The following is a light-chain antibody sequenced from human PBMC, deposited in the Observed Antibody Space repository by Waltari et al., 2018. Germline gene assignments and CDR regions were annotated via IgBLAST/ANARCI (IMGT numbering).Light chain of an antibody. Sequence: EILSPSPAGTPSSSVGEIPTLSCRGSQSVSRWLAWYQQKPGQAPRLLIYGASSRATGIPDRFSGSGSGTDFSLTISRLEPEDFAVYYCQKYGTLPATFGQGTKVEIK. J-gene: IGKJ1*01. V-gene: IGKV3-20*01. CDR3: QKYGTLPAT. CDR1: QSVSRW. CDR2: GAS.